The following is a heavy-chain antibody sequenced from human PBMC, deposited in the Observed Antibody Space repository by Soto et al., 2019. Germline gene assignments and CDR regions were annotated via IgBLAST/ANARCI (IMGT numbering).Heavy chain of an antibody. V-gene: IGHV4-34*01. CDR3: ASGASCSSTSCRGGYYFDY. Sequence: SETLSLTCAVYGGPFSGYYWSWIRQPPGKGLEWIGEINHSGSTNYNPSLKSRVTISVDTSKNQFSLKLSSVTAADTAVYYCASGASCSSTSCRGGYYFDYWGQGTLVTGS. CDR1: GGPFSGYY. J-gene: IGHJ4*02. D-gene: IGHD2-2*01. CDR2: INHSGST.